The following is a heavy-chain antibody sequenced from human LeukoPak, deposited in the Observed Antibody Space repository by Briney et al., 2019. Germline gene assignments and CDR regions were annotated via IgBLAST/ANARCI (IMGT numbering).Heavy chain of an antibody. V-gene: IGHV1-18*01. CDR2: ISAYNGNT. CDR1: GYTFTSYG. D-gene: IGHD3-22*01. J-gene: IGHJ4*02. CDR3: ARTADYYDSSGYAFYFDY. Sequence: ASVKVSCKASGYTFTSYGISWVRQAPGQGLEWMGRISAYNGNTNYAQKLQGRVTMTTDTSTSTAYMELRSLRSDDTAVYYCARTADYYDSSGYAFYFDYWGQGTLVTVSS.